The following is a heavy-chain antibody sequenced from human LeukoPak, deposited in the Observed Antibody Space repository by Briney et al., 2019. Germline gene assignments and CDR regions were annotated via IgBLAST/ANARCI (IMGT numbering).Heavy chain of an antibody. Sequence: PGGSLRLSRAASGFTFSSYAMSWVRQAPGKGLEWVSAISGSGGSTYYADSVKGRFTISRDNSKNTLYLQMNSLRAEDTAVYYCAKGWTAMTPFVNWFDPWGQGTLVTVSS. J-gene: IGHJ5*02. CDR2: ISGSGGST. CDR1: GFTFSSYA. V-gene: IGHV3-23*01. D-gene: IGHD5-18*01. CDR3: AKGWTAMTPFVNWFDP.